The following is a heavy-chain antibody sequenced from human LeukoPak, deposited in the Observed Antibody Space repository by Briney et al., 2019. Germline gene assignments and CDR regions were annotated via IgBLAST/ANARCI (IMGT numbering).Heavy chain of an antibody. V-gene: IGHV3-64*01. CDR3: ARIEGYYGMDV. Sequence: GGSLRLSCAASGFTFSSYAMHWVRQAPGKGLEYVSAISSNGGSTYYANSVKGRFTISRDNSKNTLYLQMGSLRAEDMAVYYCARIEGYYGMDVWGQGTTVTVSS. CDR2: ISSNGGST. J-gene: IGHJ6*02. CDR1: GFTFSSYA.